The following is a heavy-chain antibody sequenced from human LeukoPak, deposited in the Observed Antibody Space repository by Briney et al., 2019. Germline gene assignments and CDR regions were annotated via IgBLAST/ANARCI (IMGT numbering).Heavy chain of an antibody. V-gene: IGHV3-7*03. Sequence: PGGSLRLSCAASGFTFSRYWMTWVRQAPGKGLEWVAHIKEDGNEKYYADSVKGRFTISRDNAKNSLYLQMNSLRAEDTAVYYCARVSGWDFDYWGQGALVTVSS. CDR3: ARVSGWDFDY. CDR1: GFTFSRYW. D-gene: IGHD6-25*01. CDR2: IKEDGNEK. J-gene: IGHJ4*02.